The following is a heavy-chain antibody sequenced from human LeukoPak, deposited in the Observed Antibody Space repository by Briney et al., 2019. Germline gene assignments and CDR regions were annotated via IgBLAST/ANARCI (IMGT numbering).Heavy chain of an antibody. D-gene: IGHD3-3*01. CDR2: IDNDGHGI. Sequence: GGSLRLSCAASGFTFSGYWMHWVRQDPEKGLELVSRIDNDGHGIIYADSVKGRFTTSRDNAKNTLYLQMNSLRVEDTAVYYCAAGGGWDPSFGVVTHIDVWGKGTTVAVS. J-gene: IGHJ6*03. CDR1: GFTFSGYW. CDR3: AAGGGWDPSFGVVTHIDV. V-gene: IGHV3-74*01.